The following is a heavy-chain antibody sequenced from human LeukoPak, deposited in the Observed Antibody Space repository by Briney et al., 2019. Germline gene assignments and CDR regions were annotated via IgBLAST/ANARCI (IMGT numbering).Heavy chain of an antibody. D-gene: IGHD1-1*01. CDR3: ARESHETREDY. V-gene: IGHV1-18*01. CDR1: GYTFTSYG. J-gene: IGHJ4*02. CDR2: ISANNGDT. Sequence: ASVTVSCTASGYTFTSYGISWVRQAPGQGLEWMGWISANNGDTDYPPKLRDRVTMTTDTYTSTAYMELRSLRSDDTAMYYCARESHETREDYWGQGTLVTVSS.